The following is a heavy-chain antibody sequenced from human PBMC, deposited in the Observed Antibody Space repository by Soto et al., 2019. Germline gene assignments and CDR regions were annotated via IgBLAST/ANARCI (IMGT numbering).Heavy chain of an antibody. CDR3: ARTWWDIVVVPAAMETFSHWFDP. CDR1: GSSFTSYW. CDR2: IYPGDSDT. J-gene: IGHJ5*02. V-gene: IGHV5-51*01. Sequence: GESLKISCKGSGSSFTSYWIGWVRQMPGKGLEWMGIIYPGDSDTRYSPSFQGQVTISADKSISTAYLQWSSLKASDTAMYYCARTWWDIVVVPAAMETFSHWFDPWGQGTLVTVSS. D-gene: IGHD2-2*01.